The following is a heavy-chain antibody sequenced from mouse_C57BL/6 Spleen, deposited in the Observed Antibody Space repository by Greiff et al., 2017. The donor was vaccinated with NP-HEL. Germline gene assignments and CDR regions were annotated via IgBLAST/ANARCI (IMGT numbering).Heavy chain of an antibody. CDR3: ARRDGYYGFDY. J-gene: IGHJ2*01. D-gene: IGHD2-3*01. CDR2: ISSGSSTI. V-gene: IGHV5-17*01. Sequence: DVMLVESGGGLVKPGGSLKLSCAASGFTFSDYGMHWVRQAPEKGLEWVAYISSGSSTIYYADTVKGRFTISRDNAKNTLFLQMTSLRSEDTAMYYCARRDGYYGFDYWGQGTTLTVSS. CDR1: GFTFSDYG.